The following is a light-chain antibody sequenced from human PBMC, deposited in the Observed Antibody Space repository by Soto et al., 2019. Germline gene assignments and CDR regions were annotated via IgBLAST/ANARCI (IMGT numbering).Light chain of an antibody. Sequence: SVLTQPSSASGSPGQSVTISCTGTSSDVGGYNYVSWYQQHPGKAPKLMIYEVSKRPSGVPDRFSGSKSGNTASLTVSGLQAEDEADYYCSSYAGSNNYVFGTGTKGTVL. CDR3: SSYAGSNNYV. CDR1: SSDVGGYNY. J-gene: IGLJ1*01. CDR2: EVS. V-gene: IGLV2-8*01.